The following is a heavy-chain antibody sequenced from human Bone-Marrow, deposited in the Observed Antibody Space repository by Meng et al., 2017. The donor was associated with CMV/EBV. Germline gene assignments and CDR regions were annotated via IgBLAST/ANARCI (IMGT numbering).Heavy chain of an antibody. CDR2: INHSGST. V-gene: IGHV4-34*01. J-gene: IGHJ4*02. Sequence: SETLSLTCAVYGGSFSGYYWSWIRQPPGKGLEWIGEINHSGSTNYNPSLKSRVTISVDTSKNQFSLKLSSVTAADTAVYYCARDRRRRYSSSTSCYFALFDYWGQGTLVTVSS. CDR1: GGSFSGYY. D-gene: IGHD2-2*01. CDR3: ARDRRRRYSSSTSCYFALFDY.